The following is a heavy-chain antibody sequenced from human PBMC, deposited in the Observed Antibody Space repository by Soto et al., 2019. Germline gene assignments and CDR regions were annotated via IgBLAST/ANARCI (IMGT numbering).Heavy chain of an antibody. CDR2: IYYSGTT. CDR1: AGSISTYF. V-gene: IGHV4-59*01. CDR3: ARGRGGTYDAFDI. D-gene: IGHD1-26*01. Sequence: SETLSLTCTVSAGSISTYFWSWIRQPPGKGLEWIGYIYYSGTTNYNPSLESRVTILLDTSKNQFSLRLSSVTAADTAVYYCARGRGGTYDAFDIWGQGTLVTVSS. J-gene: IGHJ3*02.